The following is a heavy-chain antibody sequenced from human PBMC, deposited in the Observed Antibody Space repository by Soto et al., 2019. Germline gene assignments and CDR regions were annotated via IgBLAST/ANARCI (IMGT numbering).Heavy chain of an antibody. Sequence: TSETLSLTCIVSGGSITSYYWTWIRQPPGKGLEWLGYTYYSGSTNYNPSRKRRVGISVDTSKTHFSLKLKSVTSADTAVYYCAGTLGARYNWFDPWGPGTLVTVSS. CDR1: GGSITSYY. CDR2: TYYSGST. CDR3: AGTLGARYNWFDP. J-gene: IGHJ5*02. V-gene: IGHV4-59*01. D-gene: IGHD6-6*01.